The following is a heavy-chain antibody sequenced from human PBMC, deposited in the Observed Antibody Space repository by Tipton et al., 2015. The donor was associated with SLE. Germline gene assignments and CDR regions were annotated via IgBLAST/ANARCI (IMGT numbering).Heavy chain of an antibody. V-gene: IGHV4-39*07. CDR2: VYSGGNT. J-gene: IGHJ6*02. D-gene: IGHD2-15*01. Sequence: LRLSCTVSGGSISSSPYYWAWIRQPPGKGLEWIGTVYSGGNTYHIPSLKTRVTISLDTSKNQFSLRLSSVTAADTAVYFCARSRGLGSCSGDNCYDYYFGMDVWGQGTTVTVSS. CDR1: GGSISSSPYY. CDR3: ARSRGLGSCSGDNCYDYYFGMDV.